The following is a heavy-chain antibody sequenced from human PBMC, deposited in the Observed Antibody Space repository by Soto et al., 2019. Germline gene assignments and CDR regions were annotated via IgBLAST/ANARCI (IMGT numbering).Heavy chain of an antibody. CDR2: ISSSSSYI. D-gene: IGHD3-9*01. CDR3: ARGNDLLTGYYGLDY. J-gene: IGHJ4*02. V-gene: IGHV3-21*01. Sequence: EVQLVESGGGLVKPGGSLRLSCAASGFTFSSYSMNWVRQAPGKGLEWVSSISSSSSYIYYADSVKGRFTISRDNAKNSLYLQMNSLRAEDTAVYYCARGNDLLTGYYGLDYWGQGTLVTVSS. CDR1: GFTFSSYS.